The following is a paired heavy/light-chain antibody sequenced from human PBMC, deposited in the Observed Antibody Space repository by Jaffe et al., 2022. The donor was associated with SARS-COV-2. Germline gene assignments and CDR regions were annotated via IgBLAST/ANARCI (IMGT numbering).Heavy chain of an antibody. CDR3: ARHRRGDSLRYYFDF. V-gene: IGHV4-39*01. CDR1: GGSISSSSYY. D-gene: IGHD2-21*02. J-gene: IGHJ4*02. Sequence: QLQLQESGPGLLKPSETLSLSCSVSGGSISSSSYYWGWIRQPPGKGLEWIGTIFYTGHTYDSPSLKSRVTISMDMSKNQFSLRLSAVTAADTAVYYCARHRRGDSLRYYFDFWGQGNLVTVSS. CDR2: IFYTGHT.
Light chain of an antibody. V-gene: IGKV3-15*01. CDR3: QQYNDWPET. CDR1: QSFSKN. CDR2: DTS. Sequence: DIVMTQSPATLSVSPGERVTLSCRASQSFSKNLAWYQQKVGQAPRLLIYDTSTRATGIPGRFSGSGSGTEFTLTISSLQSEDIAVYYCQQYNDWPETFGPGTKVDFK. J-gene: IGKJ3*01.